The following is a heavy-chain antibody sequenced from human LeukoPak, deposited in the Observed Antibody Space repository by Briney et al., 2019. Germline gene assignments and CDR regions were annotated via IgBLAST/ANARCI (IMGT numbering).Heavy chain of an antibody. CDR2: LSGRGDNT. J-gene: IGHJ4*02. Sequence: GGSLRLSCGASGFTFSNYAMTWVRQAPGEGLEWVSSLSGRGDNTFYADSVKGRFTISRDNSENTLHLQMNSLRAEDTAVYYCAKAYYYGSGSYYVAFDCWGQGTLVTVSS. CDR1: GFTFSNYA. V-gene: IGHV3-23*01. CDR3: AKAYYYGSGSYYVAFDC. D-gene: IGHD3-10*01.